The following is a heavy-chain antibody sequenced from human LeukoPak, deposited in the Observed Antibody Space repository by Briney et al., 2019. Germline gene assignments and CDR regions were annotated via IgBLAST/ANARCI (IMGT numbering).Heavy chain of an antibody. Sequence: SETLSLTCTVSGGSISSYYWSWIRQPPGKGLEWIGYIYCSGSTNYNPSLKSRVTISVDTSKNQFSLKLSSVTAADTAVYYCASYNYYDSSGYLDYWGQGTLVTVSS. J-gene: IGHJ4*02. CDR1: GGSISSYY. CDR3: ASYNYYDSSGYLDY. V-gene: IGHV4-59*08. CDR2: IYCSGST. D-gene: IGHD3-22*01.